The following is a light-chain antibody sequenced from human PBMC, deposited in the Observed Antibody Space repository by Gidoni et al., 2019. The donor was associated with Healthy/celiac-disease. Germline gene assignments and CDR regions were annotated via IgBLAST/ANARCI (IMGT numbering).Light chain of an antibody. J-gene: IGKJ1*01. Sequence: DSQMTQSPSSLSASVGDRVTITCRASQSISRYLNWYQHKPGKAPKLLIYAASSLQSGVPSRFSGSGSGTDFTLTISSLQPEDFATYYCQQSYSTPRTFGQGTKVEIK. CDR3: QQSYSTPRT. V-gene: IGKV1-39*01. CDR2: AAS. CDR1: QSISRY.